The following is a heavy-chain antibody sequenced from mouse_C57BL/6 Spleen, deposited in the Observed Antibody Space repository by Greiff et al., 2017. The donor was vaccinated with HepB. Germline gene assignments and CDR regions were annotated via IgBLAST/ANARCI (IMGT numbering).Heavy chain of an antibody. CDR1: GYTFTSYW. V-gene: IGHV1-61*01. Sequence: QVQLQQPGAELVRPGSSVKLSCKASGYTFTSYWMDWVKQRPGQGLEWIGNIYPSDSETHYNQKFKDKATLTVDKSSSTAYMQLSSLTSEDSAVYDCSRSGYYGNYGWFAYWGQGTLVTVSA. J-gene: IGHJ3*01. CDR3: SRSGYYGNYGWFAY. D-gene: IGHD2-1*01. CDR2: IYPSDSET.